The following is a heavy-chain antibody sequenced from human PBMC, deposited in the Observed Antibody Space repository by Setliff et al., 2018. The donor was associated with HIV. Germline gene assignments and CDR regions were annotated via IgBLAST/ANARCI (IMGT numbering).Heavy chain of an antibody. J-gene: IGHJ4*02. CDR2: ISWDGGST. CDR3: AKDTFSKVVATSLGY. V-gene: IGHV3-43*01. CDR1: GFTFDDYS. Sequence: PGGSLRLSCAASGFTFDDYSMHWVRQPPGKGLEWVSLISWDGGSTYYADSVKGRFTISRDDSKNSLYLQMNSLRPEDTAFYHCAKDTFSKVVATSLGYWGQGTLVTVSS. D-gene: IGHD5-12*01.